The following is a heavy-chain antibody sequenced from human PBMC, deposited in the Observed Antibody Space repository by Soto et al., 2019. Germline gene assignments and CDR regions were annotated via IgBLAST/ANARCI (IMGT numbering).Heavy chain of an antibody. CDR1: GYSFSTYL. V-gene: IGHV5-51*01. D-gene: IGHD3-10*01. Sequence: GESLKISFTGSGYSFSTYLISWVRQMPVKGLEWMGIIYPGDSDTRYSPSFQGQVTISADTSTKTASLQWSSLKASDTAIYSCPGLPQFRWCGVLTTLAYYFNYWGPGTLVAVSS. CDR2: IYPGDSDT. CDR3: PGLPQFRWCGVLTTLAYYFNY. J-gene: IGHJ4*02.